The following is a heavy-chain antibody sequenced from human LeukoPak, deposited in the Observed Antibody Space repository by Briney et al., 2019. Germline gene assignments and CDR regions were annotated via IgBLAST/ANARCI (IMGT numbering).Heavy chain of an antibody. V-gene: IGHV1-46*01. CDR2: INPSGGST. Sequence: ASVKVSCKASGYTFTSYYMHWVRQAPGQGLEWMGIINPSGGSTSYAQKLQGRVTMTTDTSTSTAYMELRSLRSDDTAVYYCARVFGANGNGAFDIWGQGTMVTVSS. CDR3: ARVFGANGNGAFDI. J-gene: IGHJ3*02. D-gene: IGHD3-3*01. CDR1: GYTFTSYY.